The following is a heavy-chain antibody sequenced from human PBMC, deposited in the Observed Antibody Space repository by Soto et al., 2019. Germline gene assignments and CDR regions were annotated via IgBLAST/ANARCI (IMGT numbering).Heavy chain of an antibody. CDR1: GFTFSRYG. V-gene: IGHV3-30*18. Sequence: QVQLVESGGGVVQPGRSLRLSCAASGFTFSRYGMHWVRQAPGKGLEWGAVISYDGSNKYYADSVKGRFTISRDNSKNTLYLQMNSLRAEDTAVYYCAKDTVVATIYYYYYMDVWGKGTTVTVSS. CDR3: AKDTVVATIYYYYYMDV. J-gene: IGHJ6*03. CDR2: ISYDGSNK. D-gene: IGHD5-12*01.